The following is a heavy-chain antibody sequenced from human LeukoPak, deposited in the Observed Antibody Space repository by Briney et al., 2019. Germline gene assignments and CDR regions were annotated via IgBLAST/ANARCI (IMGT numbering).Heavy chain of an antibody. CDR2: IYHSGST. J-gene: IGHJ4*02. Sequence: SETLSLTCTVSGGSISGYYWSWIRQPPGKGLEWIGYIYHSGSTYYNPSLKSRVTISVDRSKNQFSLKLSSVTAADTAVYYCARDRNGDYFDYWGQGTLVTVSS. CDR1: GGSISGYY. D-gene: IGHD1-1*01. CDR3: ARDRNGDYFDY. V-gene: IGHV4-30-2*01.